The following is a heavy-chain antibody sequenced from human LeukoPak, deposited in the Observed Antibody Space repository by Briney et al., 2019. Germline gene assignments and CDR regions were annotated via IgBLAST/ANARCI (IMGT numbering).Heavy chain of an antibody. V-gene: IGHV4-31*03. J-gene: IGHJ6*02. CDR1: GGYISSGGYY. CDR2: IYYSGST. CDR3: ARDVFYGSGSYYPYYYYGMDV. D-gene: IGHD3-10*01. Sequence: SQTLSLTCTVSGGYISSGGYYWSWIRQHPGKGLEWIGYIYYSGSTYYNPSLKSRVTISVDTSKNQFSLKLSSVTAADTAVYYCARDVFYGSGSYYPYYYYGMDVWGQGTTVTVSS.